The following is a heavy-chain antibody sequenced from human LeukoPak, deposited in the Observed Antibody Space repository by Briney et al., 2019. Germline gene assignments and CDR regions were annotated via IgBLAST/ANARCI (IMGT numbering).Heavy chain of an antibody. CDR3: AGRPVGYTIDY. Sequence: SETLSLTCTVSGGSITSSNYYWGWIRQPPGKGLEWIGSIFYTGNTHYNPSLESRVTIFVDTSKNQFSLRLTSVTAADTAVYYCAGRPVGYTIDYWGQGTLVTVSS. D-gene: IGHD6-13*01. CDR2: IFYTGNT. J-gene: IGHJ4*02. V-gene: IGHV4-39*01. CDR1: GGSITSSNYY.